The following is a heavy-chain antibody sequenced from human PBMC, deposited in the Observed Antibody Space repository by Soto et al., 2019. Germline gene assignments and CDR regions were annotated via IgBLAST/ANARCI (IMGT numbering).Heavy chain of an antibody. CDR1: GFSLSTSGVG. V-gene: IGHV2-5*02. D-gene: IGHD1-26*01. J-gene: IGHJ5*02. CDR2: ISWDDDK. CDR3: AHTVGAPIWFDP. Sequence: QITLKESGPTLVKPTPTLTLTCTFSGFSLSTSGVGVGWIRQPPGKALELIALISWDDDKRYSPSLKSRLAITKDTATNQVVLTMTNMDPVDTATYYCAHTVGAPIWFDPCGQGTLVTVSS.